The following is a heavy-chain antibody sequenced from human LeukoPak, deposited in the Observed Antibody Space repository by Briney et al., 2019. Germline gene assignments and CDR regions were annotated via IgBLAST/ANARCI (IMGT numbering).Heavy chain of an antibody. Sequence: GGSLRLSCAASGFTFSSYGMHWVRQAPGKGLEWVTFIRYDGSNEYYADSVKGRFTISRDNSKNTLYLQMNSLRAEDTAVYYCARVLDSSGWFDYWGQGTLVTVSS. V-gene: IGHV3-30*02. CDR1: GFTFSSYG. CDR3: ARVLDSSGWFDY. CDR2: IRYDGSNE. J-gene: IGHJ5*01. D-gene: IGHD6-19*01.